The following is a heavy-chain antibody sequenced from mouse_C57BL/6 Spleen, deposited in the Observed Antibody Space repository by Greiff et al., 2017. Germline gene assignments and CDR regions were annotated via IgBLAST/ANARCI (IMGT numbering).Heavy chain of an antibody. V-gene: IGHV5-6*01. D-gene: IGHD1-1*01. CDR3: ARHGSSYEDY. CDR1: GFTFSSYG. Sequence: EVQLQESGGDLVKPGGSLKLSCAASGFTFSSYGMSWVRQTPDKRLEWVATISSGGSYTYYPDSVKGRFTISRDNAKNTLYLQMSSLKSEDTAMYYCARHGSSYEDYWGQGTTLTVSS. CDR2: ISSGGSYT. J-gene: IGHJ2*01.